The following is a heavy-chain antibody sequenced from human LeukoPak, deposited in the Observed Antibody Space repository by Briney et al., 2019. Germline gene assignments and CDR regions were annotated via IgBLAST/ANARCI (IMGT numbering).Heavy chain of an antibody. D-gene: IGHD4-17*01. J-gene: IGHJ4*02. CDR1: GFTFSSYS. V-gene: IGHV3-48*01. Sequence: GGSLRLSCAASGFTFSSYSMNWVRQAPGKGLEWVSYISSSSSTIYYADFVKGRFTISRDNAKNSLYLQMNSLRAEDTAVYYCARISDTVTTPFDYWGQGTLVTVSS. CDR3: ARISDTVTTPFDY. CDR2: ISSSSSTI.